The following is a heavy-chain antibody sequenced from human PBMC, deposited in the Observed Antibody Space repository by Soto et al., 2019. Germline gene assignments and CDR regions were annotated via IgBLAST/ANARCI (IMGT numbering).Heavy chain of an antibody. J-gene: IGHJ4*02. CDR2: IGTAGDT. D-gene: IGHD2-15*01. CDR1: GFTFSGFD. V-gene: IGHV3-13*01. Sequence: GSLGLACKASGFTFSGFDMHWVRQPTGKGLEWVSTIGTAGDTYYAVSVKGRFTISRDNAKNSLSLQMNSLRAGDTAVYFCARGQEVGAHFFDSWGQGTQVTVSS. CDR3: ARGQEVGAHFFDS.